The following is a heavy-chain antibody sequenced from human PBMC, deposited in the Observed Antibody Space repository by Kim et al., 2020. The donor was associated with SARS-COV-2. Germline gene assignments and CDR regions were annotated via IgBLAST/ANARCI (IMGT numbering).Heavy chain of an antibody. Sequence: SETLSLTCTVSGGSITSISFYWGWHRQTPGEKREWIGSMYHTGSSYYNPSLKSRVTISADTSKNQFFLNVRSVTAADTDEYYWARLWFGEVFLGCFDPWG. V-gene: IGHV4-39*01. CDR1: GGSITSISFY. D-gene: IGHD3-10*01. J-gene: IGHJ5*02. CDR2: MYHTGSS. CDR3: ARLWFGEVFLGCFDP.